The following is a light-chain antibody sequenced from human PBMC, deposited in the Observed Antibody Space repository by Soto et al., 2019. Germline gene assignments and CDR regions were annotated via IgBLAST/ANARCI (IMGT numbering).Light chain of an antibody. V-gene: IGKV3-11*01. CDR1: QSINAN. CDR2: DAT. Sequence: EIVFTQAAATRSLSPWERATLSCRASQSINANLSWSQQKPGQAPRLVVCDATQRATGIPARFNGSGSGTDFTLTIGVLEPEDFVVYYCQHRGNWPVFGGGTKVDI. CDR3: QHRGNWPV. J-gene: IGKJ4*01.